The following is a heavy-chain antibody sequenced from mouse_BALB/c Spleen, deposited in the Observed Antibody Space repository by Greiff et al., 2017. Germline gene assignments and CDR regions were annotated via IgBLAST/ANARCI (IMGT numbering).Heavy chain of an antibody. D-gene: IGHD2-4*01. Sequence: EVNLVESGGDLVKPGGSLKLSCAASGFTFSSYGMSWVRQTPDKRLEWVATISSGGSYTYYPDSVKGRFTISRDNAKNTLYLQMSSLKSEDTAMYYCAIYDYDEGFAYWGQGTLVTVSA. J-gene: IGHJ3*01. V-gene: IGHV5-6*01. CDR3: AIYDYDEGFAY. CDR1: GFTFSSYG. CDR2: ISSGGSYT.